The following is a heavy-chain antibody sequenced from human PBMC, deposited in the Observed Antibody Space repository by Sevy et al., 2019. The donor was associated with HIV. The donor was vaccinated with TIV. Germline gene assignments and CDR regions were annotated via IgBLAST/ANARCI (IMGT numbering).Heavy chain of an antibody. CDR3: ATLAGNCNTTHCSSHGYFDN. Sequence: GGSLKISCQASGYTFTRYWIGWVRQLPGKGLEWMGIIYPGDSHTLYSPSFQGQVTISADKSITTAYLQWNSLTASDTAMFYCATLAGNCNTTHCSSHGYFDNWGQGTLVTVSS. CDR1: GYTFTRYW. CDR2: IYPGDSHT. D-gene: IGHD2-15*01. J-gene: IGHJ4*02. V-gene: IGHV5-51*01.